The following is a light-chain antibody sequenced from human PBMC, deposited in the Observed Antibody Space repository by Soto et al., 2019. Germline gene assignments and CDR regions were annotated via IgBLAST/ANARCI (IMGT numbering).Light chain of an antibody. J-gene: IGKJ1*01. CDR1: QSMSSSY. CDR2: GAS. Sequence: EVVLTQSPGTLSLSPVERATLSCRSSQSMSSSYLAWYQQKPGQAHRLLIFGASSRATGIQDRFSGSGSGTDFTLTIRRMEPEEFAVYYCQKYGSSPRTCGQGTQLAI. CDR3: QKYGSSPRT. V-gene: IGKV3-20*01.